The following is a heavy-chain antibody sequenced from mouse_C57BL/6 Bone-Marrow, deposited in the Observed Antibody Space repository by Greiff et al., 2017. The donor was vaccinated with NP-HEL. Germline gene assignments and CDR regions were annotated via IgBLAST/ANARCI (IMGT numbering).Heavy chain of an antibody. CDR2: ISSGSSTL. V-gene: IGHV5-17*01. CDR3: ARDGSSYFLYYAMDY. D-gene: IGHD1-1*01. CDR1: GFTFSDYG. Sequence: EVKLMESGGGLVKPGGSLKLSCAASGFTFSDYGMHWVRQAPEKGLEWVAYISSGSSTLYYADTVKGRFTISRDNAKNTLFLQMTSLRSEDTAMYYCARDGSSYFLYYAMDYWGQGTSVTVSS. J-gene: IGHJ4*01.